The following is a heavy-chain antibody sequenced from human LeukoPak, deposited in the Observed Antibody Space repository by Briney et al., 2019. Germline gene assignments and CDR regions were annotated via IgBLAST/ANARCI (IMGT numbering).Heavy chain of an antibody. CDR3: ARAEYSSGWYNGD. V-gene: IGHV4-39*01. CDR2: IYYSGST. D-gene: IGHD6-19*01. CDR1: GFTFSSYT. J-gene: IGHJ4*02. Sequence: PGGSLRLSCAASGFTFSSYTMNWVRQPPGKGLEWIGSIYYSGSTYYNPSLKSRVTISVDTSKNQFSLKLSSVTAADTAVYYCARAEYSSGWYNGDWGQGTLVTVSS.